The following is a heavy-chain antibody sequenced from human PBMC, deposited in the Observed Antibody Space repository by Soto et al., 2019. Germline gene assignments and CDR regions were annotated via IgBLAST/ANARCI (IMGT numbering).Heavy chain of an antibody. Sequence: GGSLRLSCAASGFTFSSYGMHWVRQAPGKGLEWVAVISYDGSNKYYADSVKGRFTISRDNSKNTLYLQMNSLRAEDTAVYYCAKDWMYSSSWYLSGWFDNPHLDYWGQGTLVTVSS. CDR1: GFTFSSYG. J-gene: IGHJ4*02. D-gene: IGHD6-13*01. V-gene: IGHV3-30*18. CDR2: ISYDGSNK. CDR3: AKDWMYSSSWYLSGWFDNPHLDY.